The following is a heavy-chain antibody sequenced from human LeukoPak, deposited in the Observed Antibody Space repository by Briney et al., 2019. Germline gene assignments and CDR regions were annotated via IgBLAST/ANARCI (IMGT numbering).Heavy chain of an antibody. J-gene: IGHJ5*02. D-gene: IGHD2-15*01. Sequence: ASVKVSCKASGYTFTTHGISWVRQAPGQGLEWMGWISAYNGNTNYAQKFHGRVTMTTDTSTNTAYMELKSLRSDDTAVYYCARGSFRFDPWGQGTLVTVSS. CDR2: ISAYNGNT. CDR1: GYTFTTHG. CDR3: ARGSFRFDP. V-gene: IGHV1-18*01.